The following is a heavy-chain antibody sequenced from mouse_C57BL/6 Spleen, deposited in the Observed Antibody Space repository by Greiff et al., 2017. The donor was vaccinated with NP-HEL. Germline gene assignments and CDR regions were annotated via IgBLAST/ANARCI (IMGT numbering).Heavy chain of an antibody. Sequence: VQLQQSGPELVKPGASVKISCKASGYAFSSSWMNWVKQRPGTGLEWIGRFYPGDGDTNYNGKFKGKATLTADKSSSTAYMQLSSLTSEYSAVYFGARDGSSYFDYWGQGTTLTVSS. J-gene: IGHJ2*01. CDR2: FYPGDGDT. CDR3: ARDGSSYFDY. V-gene: IGHV1-82*01. D-gene: IGHD1-1*01. CDR1: GYAFSSSW.